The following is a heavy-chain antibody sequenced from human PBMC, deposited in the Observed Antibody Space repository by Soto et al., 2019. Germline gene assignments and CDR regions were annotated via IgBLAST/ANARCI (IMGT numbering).Heavy chain of an antibody. V-gene: IGHV1-18*01. Sequence: GASVKVSCKASGYTFTSYAIHWVRQAPGQGLEWMGWISAYNGNTNYAQKLQGRVTMTTDTSTSTAYMELRSLRSDDTAVYYCARDSGYGDYEAFVDVWGQGTTVTVSS. J-gene: IGHJ6*02. CDR1: GYTFTSYA. CDR3: ARDSGYGDYEAFVDV. CDR2: ISAYNGNT. D-gene: IGHD4-17*01.